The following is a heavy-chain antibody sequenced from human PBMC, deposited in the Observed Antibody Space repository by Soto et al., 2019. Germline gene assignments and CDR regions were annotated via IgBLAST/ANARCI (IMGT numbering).Heavy chain of an antibody. D-gene: IGHD3-22*01. J-gene: IGHJ4*02. CDR1: GGSISSGGYY. Sequence: PSETLSLTCTVSGGSISSGGYYWSWIRQHPGKGLEWIGYIYYSGSTYYNPSLKSRVTISVDTSKNQFSLKLSSVTAADTAVYYCARALRHYYDTNYYFYDWGQGTLVTVAS. V-gene: IGHV4-31*03. CDR3: ARALRHYYDTNYYFYD. CDR2: IYYSGST.